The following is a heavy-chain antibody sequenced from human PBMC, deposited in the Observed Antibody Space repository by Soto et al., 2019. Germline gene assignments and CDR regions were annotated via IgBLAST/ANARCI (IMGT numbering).Heavy chain of an antibody. V-gene: IGHV3-64D*06. CDR2: ISSNGGST. Sequence: GGSLRLSCSASGFTFSSYAMHWVRQAPGKGLEYVSAISSNGGSTYYADSVKGRFTISRDNSKNTLYLQMSSLRAEDTAVYFCVKGIQHSCYDEYFQHWGQGTLVTVSS. CDR3: VKGIQHSCYDEYFQH. CDR1: GFTFSSYA. D-gene: IGHD5-12*01. J-gene: IGHJ1*01.